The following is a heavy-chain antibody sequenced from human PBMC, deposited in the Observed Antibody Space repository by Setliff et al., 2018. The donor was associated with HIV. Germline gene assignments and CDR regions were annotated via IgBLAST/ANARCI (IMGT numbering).Heavy chain of an antibody. Sequence: ASVKVSCKASGYSLSTYAISWVRQAPGQGLEWMGWIDSNNGNRNFAQKFQGRVTMSEDTSTDTAYMELSSLRSEDTAVYYCATRAYDSSGYLRSRVSGAALDIWGQGTMVT. CDR1: GYSLSTYA. J-gene: IGHJ3*02. CDR2: IDSNNGNR. CDR3: ATRAYDSSGYLRSRVSGAALDI. V-gene: IGHV1-18*01. D-gene: IGHD3-22*01.